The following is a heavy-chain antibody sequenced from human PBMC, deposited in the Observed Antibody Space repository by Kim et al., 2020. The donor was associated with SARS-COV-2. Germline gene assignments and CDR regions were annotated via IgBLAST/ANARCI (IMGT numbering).Heavy chain of an antibody. V-gene: IGHV1-46*01. CDR1: GNSFSNYY. CDR3: GRERGHCSGGRCYPGDYGM. Sequence: ASVKVSCKASGNSFSNYYIYWVRQAPGQGLEWMGIINPSDGSTNYAQKFQDRVTMTRDTSTSTVYMDLSSMRSEDTAVYYCGRERGHCSGGRCYPGDYGM. CDR2: INPSDGST. D-gene: IGHD2-15*01. J-gene: IGHJ6*01.